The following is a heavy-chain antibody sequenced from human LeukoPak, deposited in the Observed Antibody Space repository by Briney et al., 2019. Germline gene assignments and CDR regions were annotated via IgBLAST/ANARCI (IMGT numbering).Heavy chain of an antibody. CDR1: GFTFSSYW. CDR3: ARVQRQYYYDSSGYRTLYYFDY. D-gene: IGHD3-22*01. CDR2: INSDGYST. V-gene: IGHV3-74*01. J-gene: IGHJ4*02. Sequence: GGSLRLSCAASGFTFSSYWMHWVRQVPGRGLVWVSRINSDGYSTSYADSVKGRFTISRDNAKNTLYLQMNSLRAEGTAVYYCARVQRQYYYDSSGYRTLYYFDYWGQGTLVTVSS.